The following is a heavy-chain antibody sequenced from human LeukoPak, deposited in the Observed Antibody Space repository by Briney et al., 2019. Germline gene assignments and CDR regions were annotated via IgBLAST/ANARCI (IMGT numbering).Heavy chain of an antibody. V-gene: IGHV3-73*01. D-gene: IGHD2-2*01. CDR1: GFTFSGSA. J-gene: IGHJ6*03. CDR3: TRNRYCSSTSCPRPYYYYYYMDV. Sequence: GGSLTLSCAASGFTFSGSAMHWVRQASGKGLEWVGRIRSKANSYATAYAASVKGSVTISRDDSKTTAYLQMNSLKTEDTAVYYCTRNRYCSSTSCPRPYYYYYYMDVWGKGTTVTVSS. CDR2: IRSKANSYAT.